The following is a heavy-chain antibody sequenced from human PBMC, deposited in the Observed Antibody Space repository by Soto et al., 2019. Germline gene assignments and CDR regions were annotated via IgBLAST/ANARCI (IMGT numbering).Heavy chain of an antibody. Sequence: GGSLRLSCAASGFTFSDYAMNWVRQAPGKGLEWVSAVSTSGYNIYYADSVKGRFTISRDNSKNTVYLQMNSVRAEDTAVYYCAKDTKPGSGIDAFDIWGQGKMVTVSS. V-gene: IGHV3-23*01. J-gene: IGHJ3*02. D-gene: IGHD3-10*01. CDR2: VSTSGYNI. CDR1: GFTFSDYA. CDR3: AKDTKPGSGIDAFDI.